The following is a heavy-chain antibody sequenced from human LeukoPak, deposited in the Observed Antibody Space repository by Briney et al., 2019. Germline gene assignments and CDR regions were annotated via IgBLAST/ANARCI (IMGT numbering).Heavy chain of an antibody. Sequence: GASVKVSCKASGGTFSSYAISWVRQAPGPGLEWMGGIIPIFGTANYAQKFQGRVTITADESTSTAYMELSSLRSEDTAVYYCARAGDSGNLAWGQGTLVTVSS. D-gene: IGHD1-26*01. CDR3: ARAGDSGNLA. CDR2: IIPIFGTA. CDR1: GGTFSSYA. J-gene: IGHJ5*02. V-gene: IGHV1-69*13.